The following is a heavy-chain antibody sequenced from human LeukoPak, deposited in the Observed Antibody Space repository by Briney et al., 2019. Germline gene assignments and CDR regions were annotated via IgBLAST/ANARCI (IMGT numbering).Heavy chain of an antibody. CDR1: GYSISSGYY. CDR3: ARDEGYSSGWYRY. CDR2: IFHNGNT. V-gene: IGHV4-38-2*02. J-gene: IGHJ4*02. Sequence: TPSETLSLTCTVSGYSISSGYYWGWIRQPPGKGLEWIGSIFHNGNTYYNPSLKSRVTISVDTSKNQFSLKLNSVTAADTAVYYCARDEGYSSGWYRYWGQGTLVTVSS. D-gene: IGHD6-19*01.